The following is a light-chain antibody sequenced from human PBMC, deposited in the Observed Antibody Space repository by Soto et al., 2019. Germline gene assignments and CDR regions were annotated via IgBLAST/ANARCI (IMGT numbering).Light chain of an antibody. CDR1: NLGDKY. J-gene: IGLJ2*01. CDR3: RAWHSSPRVV. Sequence: SYELTQPPSVSVSPGQTASITCSGDNLGDKYVCWYQQKPGQSPVMVIYQDSERPSGIPERFSGSNSGDAATLTISGTQAVDEADYYCRAWHSSPRVVFGGGTKLTVL. CDR2: QDS. V-gene: IGLV3-1*01.